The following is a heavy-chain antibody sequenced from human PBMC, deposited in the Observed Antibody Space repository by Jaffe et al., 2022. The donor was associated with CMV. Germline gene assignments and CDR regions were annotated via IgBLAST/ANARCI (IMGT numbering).Heavy chain of an antibody. J-gene: IGHJ6*02. D-gene: IGHD3-22*01. CDR3: AAGYYDSSGYSPVYYYYGMDV. V-gene: IGHV1-69*01. CDR1: GGTFSSYA. Sequence: QVQLVQSGAEVKKPGSSVKVSCKASGGTFSSYAISWVRQAPGQGLEWMGGIIPIFGTANYAQKFQGRVTITADESTSTAYMELSSLRSEDTAVYYCAAGYYDSSGYSPVYYYYGMDVWGQGTTVTVSS. CDR2: IIPIFGTA.